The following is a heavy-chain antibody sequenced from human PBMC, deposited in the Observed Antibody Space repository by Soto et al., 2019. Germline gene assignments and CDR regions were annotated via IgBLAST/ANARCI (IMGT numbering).Heavy chain of an antibody. CDR1: GFTFSSYG. Sequence: QVQLVESGGGVVQPGRSLRLSCAASGFTFSSYGMHWVRQAPGKGLEWVAVIWYDGSNKYYADSVKGRFTISRDNSKNTLYLQMNSLRAEDTAVYYCARRSNLVAATTDYYYYGMDVWGQGTTVTVSS. CDR3: ARRSNLVAATTDYYYYGMDV. CDR2: IWYDGSNK. V-gene: IGHV3-33*01. J-gene: IGHJ6*02. D-gene: IGHD2-15*01.